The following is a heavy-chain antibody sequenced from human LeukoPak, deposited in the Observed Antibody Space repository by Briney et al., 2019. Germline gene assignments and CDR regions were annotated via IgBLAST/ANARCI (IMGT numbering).Heavy chain of an antibody. CDR1: GLTLGNYG. CDR2: ISDSGGST. CDR3: AKRGVVIRVFLVGFHKEAYYFDS. V-gene: IGHV3-23*01. Sequence: GGSLRLSCAVSGLTLGNYGMSWVRQPPGKGLEWVAGISDSGGSTKYADSVKGRFTISRDTPRNTLYLQMNSLRAEDTAVYFCAKRGVVIRVFLVGFHKEAYYFDSWGQGALVTVSS. J-gene: IGHJ4*02. D-gene: IGHD3-10*01.